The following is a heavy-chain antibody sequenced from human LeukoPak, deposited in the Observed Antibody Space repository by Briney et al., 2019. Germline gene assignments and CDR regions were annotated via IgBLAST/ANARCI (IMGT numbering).Heavy chain of an antibody. Sequence: PGGSLRLSCAVSGFTFINYAMTWVRQAPGKGLEWVSSISGSGDDTYYADSVKGRFTISRDNSKNTLYLQMNSLRAEDTAVYYCAELGITMIGGVWGKGTTVTISS. J-gene: IGHJ6*04. CDR1: GFTFINYA. CDR3: AELGITMIGGV. V-gene: IGHV3-23*01. CDR2: ISGSGDDT. D-gene: IGHD3-10*02.